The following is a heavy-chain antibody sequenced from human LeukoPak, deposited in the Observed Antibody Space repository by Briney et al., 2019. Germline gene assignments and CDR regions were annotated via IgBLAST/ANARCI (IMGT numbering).Heavy chain of an antibody. D-gene: IGHD2-2*01. CDR3: ARVGPDITSWHY. CDR1: GGSVSGYF. CDR2: IDYSGTS. Sequence: PSETLSLTCTVSGGSVSGYFWNWIRRPPGKGLEWIGYIDYSGTSNYNPSLQSRVTISVDTSKNQVSLKLSSVTAADTAVYYCARVGPDITSWHYWGQGTLVTVSS. V-gene: IGHV4-59*02. J-gene: IGHJ4*02.